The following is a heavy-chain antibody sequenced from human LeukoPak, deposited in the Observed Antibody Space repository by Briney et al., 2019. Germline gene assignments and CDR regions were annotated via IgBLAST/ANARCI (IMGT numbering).Heavy chain of an antibody. CDR3: AKDYDIVVVPAAIAYFDY. V-gene: IGHV3-23*01. CDR1: GFTFSSYA. Sequence: GGSLRLSCAASGFTFSSYAMSWVRQAPGKRLEWVSAISGSGGSTYYADSVKGRFTISRDNSKNTLYLQMNSLRAEDTAVYYCAKDYDIVVVPAAIAYFDYWGQGTLVTVSS. D-gene: IGHD2-2*01. CDR2: ISGSGGST. J-gene: IGHJ4*02.